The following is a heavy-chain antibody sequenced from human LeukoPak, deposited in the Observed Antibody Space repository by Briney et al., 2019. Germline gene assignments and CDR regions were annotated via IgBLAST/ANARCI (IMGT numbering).Heavy chain of an antibody. CDR3: ATLSGYYYIFDY. V-gene: IGHV1-24*01. CDR1: GYTLTELS. J-gene: IGHJ4*02. CDR2: FDPEDGET. Sequence: ASVKVSCKVSGYTLTELSMHWVRQAPGKGLEWMGGFDPEDGETIYAQKFQDRVTMTEDTSTDTAYMELSSLRSEDTAVYYCATLSGYYYIFDYWGQGTLVTVSS. D-gene: IGHD3-22*01.